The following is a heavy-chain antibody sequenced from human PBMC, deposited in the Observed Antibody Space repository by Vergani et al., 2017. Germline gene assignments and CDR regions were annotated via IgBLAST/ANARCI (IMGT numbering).Heavy chain of an antibody. V-gene: IGHV3-9*01. D-gene: IGHD3-10*01. CDR2: ISWNSGST. J-gene: IGHJ4*02. Sequence: EVQLVESGGGLVQPGRSLRLSCAASGFTFDDYAMHWVRQAPGQGLEWVSGISWNSGSTGYADSVKGRFTISRDNAKNSLYLQMNSLRAEDTALYYCAKSGTGSYYSYFDYWGQGTLVTVSS. CDR3: AKSGTGSYYSYFDY. CDR1: GFTFDDYA.